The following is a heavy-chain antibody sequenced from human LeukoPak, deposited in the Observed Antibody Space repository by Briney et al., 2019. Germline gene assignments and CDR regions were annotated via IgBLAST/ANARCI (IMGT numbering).Heavy chain of an antibody. D-gene: IGHD2-2*01. CDR1: GYTFTGYY. Sequence: GASVKVSCKASGYTFTGYYMHWVRQAPGQGLEWMGWINPNSGGTNYAQKFQGRVTMTRDTSISTAYMELSRLRSDDTAVYYCAREAGIVVVPAAIDYWGQGTLVTVSS. V-gene: IGHV1-2*02. CDR2: INPNSGGT. CDR3: AREAGIVVVPAAIDY. J-gene: IGHJ4*02.